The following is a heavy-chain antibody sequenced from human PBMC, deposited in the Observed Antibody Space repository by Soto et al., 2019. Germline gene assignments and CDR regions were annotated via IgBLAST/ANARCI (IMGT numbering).Heavy chain of an antibody. D-gene: IGHD4-17*01. V-gene: IGHV4-59*01. CDR3: ARGVYGDYANQYYYYGMDV. J-gene: IGHJ6*02. CDR2: IYYSGST. CDR1: GGSISSYY. Sequence: QVQLQESGPGLVKPSETLSLTCTVSGGSISSYYWSWIRQPPGKGLEWIGYIYYSGSTNYNPSLKGRVTISVDTSKNQFSLRLSSVTAADTAVYYCARGVYGDYANQYYYYGMDVWGQGTTVTVSS.